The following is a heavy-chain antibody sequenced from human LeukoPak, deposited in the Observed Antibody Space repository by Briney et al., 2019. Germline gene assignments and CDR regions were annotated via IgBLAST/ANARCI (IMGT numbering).Heavy chain of an antibody. CDR1: GGSISSGSYY. J-gene: IGHJ4*02. Sequence: PSETLSLTCTVSGGSISSGSYYWSWIRQPAGKGLEWIGRIYTSGSTNYNPSLKSRVTISVDTSKNQFSLKLSSVTAADTAVYYCASVYFDWLLGVQYFDYWGQGTLVTVSS. CDR3: ASVYFDWLLGVQYFDY. V-gene: IGHV4-61*02. D-gene: IGHD3-9*01. CDR2: IYTSGST.